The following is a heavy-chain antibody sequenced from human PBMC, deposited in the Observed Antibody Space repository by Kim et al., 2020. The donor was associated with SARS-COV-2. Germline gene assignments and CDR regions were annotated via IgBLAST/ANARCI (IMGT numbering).Heavy chain of an antibody. J-gene: IGHJ5*02. V-gene: IGHV3-30-3*01. CDR1: GFTFSSYA. CDR3: AGHAEDIVVVPAAKGPWFDP. D-gene: IGHD2-2*01. CDR2: ISYDGSNK. Sequence: GGSLRLSCAASGFTFSSYAMHWVRQAPGKGLEWVAVISYDGSNKYYADSVKGRFTISRDNSKNTLYLQMNSLRAEDTAVYYCAGHAEDIVVVPAAKGPWFDPWGQGTLVTVSS.